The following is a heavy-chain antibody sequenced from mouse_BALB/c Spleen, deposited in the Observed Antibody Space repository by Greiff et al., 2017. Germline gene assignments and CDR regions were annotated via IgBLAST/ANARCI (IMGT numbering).Heavy chain of an antibody. CDR2: INPSTGYT. J-gene: IGHJ4*01. D-gene: IGHD1-1*01. Sequence: VQLVESGAELAKPGASVKMSCKASGYTFTSYWMHWVKQRPGQGLEWIGYINPSTGYTEYNQKFKDKATLTADKSSSTAYMQLSSLTSEDSAVYYCARDYGSRSYYAMDYWGQGTSVTVSS. V-gene: IGHV1-7*01. CDR1: GYTFTSYW. CDR3: ARDYGSRSYYAMDY.